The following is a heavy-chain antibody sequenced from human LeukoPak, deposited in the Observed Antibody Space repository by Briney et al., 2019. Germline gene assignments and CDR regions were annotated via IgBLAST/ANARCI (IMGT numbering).Heavy chain of an antibody. J-gene: IGHJ3*02. CDR2: ISSSSSYI. CDR1: GFTFSSYS. CDR3: ARSIGMVRGSRGRAFDI. D-gene: IGHD3-10*01. Sequence: GGSLRLSCAASGFTFSSYSMTWVRQAPGKGLEWVSSISSSSSYIYYADSVKGRFTISRDNAKNSLYLQMNSLRAEDTAVYYCARSIGMVRGSRGRAFDIWGQGTMVTVSS. V-gene: IGHV3-21*01.